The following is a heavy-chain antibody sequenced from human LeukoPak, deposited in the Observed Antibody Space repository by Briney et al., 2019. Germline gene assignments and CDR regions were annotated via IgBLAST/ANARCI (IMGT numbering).Heavy chain of an antibody. CDR2: INPNSGGT. CDR1: GYTFTGYY. Sequence: ASAKVSCKASGYTFTGYYMHWVRQAPGQGLEWMGWINPNSGGTNYAQKFQGRVTMTRDTSISTAYMELSRLRSDDTAVYYCALARNYYYYMDVWGKGTTVTVSS. D-gene: IGHD3-3*02. J-gene: IGHJ6*03. V-gene: IGHV1-2*02. CDR3: ALARNYYYYMDV.